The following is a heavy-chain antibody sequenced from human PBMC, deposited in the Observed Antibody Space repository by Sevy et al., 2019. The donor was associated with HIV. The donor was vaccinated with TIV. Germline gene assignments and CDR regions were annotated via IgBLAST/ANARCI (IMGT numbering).Heavy chain of an antibody. D-gene: IGHD6-13*01. CDR1: GFTFSNAW. CDR3: TTGEAAVRGFDY. Sequence: GGSLRLSCAASGFTFSNAWMSWVRQAPGKGLEWVGRIKSKTDGGTTDYAAPVKGRFTISRDDSKNTLYLQMNSLKTEDTAVYYCTTGEAAVRGFDYWGQGTLVTVSS. J-gene: IGHJ4*02. CDR2: IKSKTDGGTT. V-gene: IGHV3-15*01.